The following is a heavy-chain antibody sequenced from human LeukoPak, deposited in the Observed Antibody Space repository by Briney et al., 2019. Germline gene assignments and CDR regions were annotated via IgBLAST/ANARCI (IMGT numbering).Heavy chain of an antibody. D-gene: IGHD3-10*01. CDR2: FNPDSGGT. Sequence: ASVKVSCKASGYTFTGYYMHWVRQAPGQGLEWMGWFNPDSGGTNYAQNFQGRVTMTRDTSISTAYMELSSLRSDDTAVYYCAKGPRAYYYGSGTYSKESYLDYWGQGTLVTVSS. J-gene: IGHJ4*02. CDR3: AKGPRAYYYGSGTYSKESYLDY. V-gene: IGHV1-2*02. CDR1: GYTFTGYY.